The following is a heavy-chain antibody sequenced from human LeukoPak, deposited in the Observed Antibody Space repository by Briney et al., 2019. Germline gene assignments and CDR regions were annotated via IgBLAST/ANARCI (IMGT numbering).Heavy chain of an antibody. CDR2: IIPIFGTA. D-gene: IGHD5-12*01. V-gene: IGHV1-69*13. CDR1: GYTLTTYD. CDR3: ARGRWLRFNYYMDV. Sequence: ASVKVSCKASGYTLTTYDINWVRQAPGQGLEWMGGIIPIFGTANYAQKFQGRVTITADESTSTAYMELSSLRSEDTAVYYCARGRWLRFNYYMDVWGKGTTVTISS. J-gene: IGHJ6*03.